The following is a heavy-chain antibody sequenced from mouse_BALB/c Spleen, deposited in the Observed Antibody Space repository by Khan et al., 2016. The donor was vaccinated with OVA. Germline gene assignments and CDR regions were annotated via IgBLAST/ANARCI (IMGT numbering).Heavy chain of an antibody. V-gene: IGHV1-7*01. CDR1: GYTFTNYW. CDR2: INPSTGYT. J-gene: IGHJ2*01. Sequence: VQLQQSGAELAKPGASVKMSCKASGYTFTNYWIHWIKQRPGQGLEWIGYINPSTGYTEYNQNFKDKATLTADKSSNTAYMQLSSLTSEDSTVYYCARRGLRWDFDYWGPGTTLPVSS. CDR3: ARRGLRWDFDY. D-gene: IGHD1-1*01.